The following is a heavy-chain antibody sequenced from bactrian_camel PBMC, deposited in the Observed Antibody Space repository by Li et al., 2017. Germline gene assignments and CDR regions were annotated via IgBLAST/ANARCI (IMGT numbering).Heavy chain of an antibody. CDR1: GFHSSIYH. Sequence: DVQLVESGGGLVHPGGSLRLSCAASGFHSSIYHMNWVRRAPGKGLEWVSGISTGGRSTNYADSVKGRFTISRDNAQNMVYLQANSLNPEDTAMYYCVGDTDVGWGQGTQVTVS. J-gene: IGHJ4*01. D-gene: IGHD1*01. CDR2: ISTGGRST. CDR3: VGDTDVG. V-gene: IGHV3S40*01.